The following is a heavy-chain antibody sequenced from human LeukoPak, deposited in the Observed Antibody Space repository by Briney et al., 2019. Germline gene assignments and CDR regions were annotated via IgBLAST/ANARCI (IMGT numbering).Heavy chain of an antibody. CDR2: IYNSGRT. CDR1: VGSLRSGGYY. J-gene: IGHJ4*02. D-gene: IGHD2-2*01. Sequence: AQTLALTCTVSVGSLRSGGYYWSWIRQHPGKGLEWIGYIYNSGRTYYNPSLKSRVTISVDTSKNQFSLKLSSVTAADTAVYYCAGVVVPAALYYWGQGTLVTVSS. V-gene: IGHV4-31*03. CDR3: AGVVVPAALYY.